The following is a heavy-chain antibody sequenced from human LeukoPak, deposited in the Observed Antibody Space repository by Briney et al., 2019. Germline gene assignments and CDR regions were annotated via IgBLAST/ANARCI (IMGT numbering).Heavy chain of an antibody. Sequence: PSETLSLTCTVPGFSISSGHYWGWVRPPPGAGLEWIGIVYQSGTTYYIPSLKSRVTTSVDMSKNQFSLRLRPVTAADTAVYYCARIFIRNGYSSYFDCWGQGTLVTVSS. V-gene: IGHV4-38-2*02. CDR3: ARIFIRNGYSSYFDC. J-gene: IGHJ4*02. D-gene: IGHD5-18*01. CDR1: GFSISSGHY. CDR2: VYQSGTT.